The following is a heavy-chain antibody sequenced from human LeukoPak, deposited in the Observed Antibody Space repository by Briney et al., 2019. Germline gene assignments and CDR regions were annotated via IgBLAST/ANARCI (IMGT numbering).Heavy chain of an antibody. V-gene: IGHV1-2*06. CDR1: GYTFTGYY. CDR3: ARGYCSGGTCYLAENWFDP. Sequence: ASVKVSCKASGYTFTGYYMYWVRQAPGQGLEWMGRINPDSGGTDYAQNFQGRVTMTRDTSISTAYMELSRLRSDGTAVYYCARGYCSGGTCYLAENWFDPWGQGTLVTVSS. J-gene: IGHJ5*02. CDR2: INPDSGGT. D-gene: IGHD2-15*01.